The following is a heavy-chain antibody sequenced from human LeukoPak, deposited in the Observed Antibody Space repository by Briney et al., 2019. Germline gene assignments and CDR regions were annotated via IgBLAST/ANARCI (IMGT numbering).Heavy chain of an antibody. D-gene: IGHD5-24*01. CDR1: GFTFSSYA. V-gene: IGHV3-23*01. J-gene: IGHJ3*02. Sequence: PGGSLRLSCAASGFTFSSYAMSWVRQAPGKGLEWVSAISGSGGSTYYADSVKGRFTTSRDNAKNTLYLQMNSLRVEDTAIYYCARSRDGYNSERAFDMWGQGTMVTVSS. CDR3: ARSRDGYNSERAFDM. CDR2: ISGSGGST.